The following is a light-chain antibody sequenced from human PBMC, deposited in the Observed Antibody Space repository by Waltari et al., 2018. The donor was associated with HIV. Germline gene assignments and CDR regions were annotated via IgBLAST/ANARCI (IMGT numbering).Light chain of an antibody. Sequence: QSVLTQPPSASKTPGQRVLMSCSGTNSNVGNNFVSWFQQVPGGAPKLVIYRNERRPSGVHDRLSGAKSGSSATLAISGLQSDDEADDFCASWDDKLSHWVFGVGTKLTV. CDR2: RNE. CDR1: NSNVGNNF. CDR3: ASWDDKLSHWV. V-gene: IGLV1-47*01. J-gene: IGLJ3*02.